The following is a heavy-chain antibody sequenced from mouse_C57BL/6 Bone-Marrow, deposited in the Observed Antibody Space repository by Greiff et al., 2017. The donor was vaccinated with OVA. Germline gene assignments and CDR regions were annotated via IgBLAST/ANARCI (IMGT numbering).Heavy chain of an antibody. CDR2: IHPNSGST. Sequence: QVHVKQSGAELVKPGASVKLSCKASGYTFTSYWMHWVKQRPGQGLEWIGMIHPNSGSTNYNEKFKSKATLTVDKSSSTAYMQLSSLTSEDSAVYYCARKGWLLSYWGQGTTLTVSS. D-gene: IGHD2-3*01. V-gene: IGHV1-64*01. CDR3: ARKGWLLSY. J-gene: IGHJ2*01. CDR1: GYTFTSYW.